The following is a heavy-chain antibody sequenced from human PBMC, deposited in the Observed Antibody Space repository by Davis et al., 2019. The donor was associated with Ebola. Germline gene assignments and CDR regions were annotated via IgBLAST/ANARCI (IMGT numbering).Heavy chain of an antibody. D-gene: IGHD5-12*01. CDR3: ARISGYGDSYYYYGMDV. CDR2: INHSGST. CDR1: GFTFSSYW. V-gene: IGHV4-34*01. Sequence: PGGSLRLSCAASGFTFSSYWMSWIRQPPGKGLEWIGEINHSGSTNYNPSLKSRVTISVDTSKNQFSLKLSSVTAADTAVYYCARISGYGDSYYYYGMDVWGQGTTVTVSS. J-gene: IGHJ6*02.